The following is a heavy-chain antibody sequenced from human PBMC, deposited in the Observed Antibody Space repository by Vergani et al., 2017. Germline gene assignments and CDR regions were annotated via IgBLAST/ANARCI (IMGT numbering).Heavy chain of an antibody. Sequence: QVQLVESGGGVVQPGRSLRLSCAASGFTFSSYGMHWVRQAPGKGLEWVAVIWYDGSNKYYADSVKGRFTISRDNSKNTLYLQMNSLRAEDTAVYYCAKDCGLVRIGSVDYWGQGTLVTVSS. J-gene: IGHJ4*02. V-gene: IGHV3-33*06. D-gene: IGHD6-19*01. CDR3: AKDCGLVRIGSVDY. CDR1: GFTFSSYG. CDR2: IWYDGSNK.